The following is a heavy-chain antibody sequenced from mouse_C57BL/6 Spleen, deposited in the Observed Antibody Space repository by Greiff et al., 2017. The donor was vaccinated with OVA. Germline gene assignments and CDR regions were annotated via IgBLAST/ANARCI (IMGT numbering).Heavy chain of an antibody. D-gene: IGHD1-1*01. J-gene: IGHJ2*01. V-gene: IGHV1-82*01. CDR1: GYAFSSSW. Sequence: QVQLQQSGPELVKPGASVKLSCKASGYAFSSSWMNWVKQRPGQGLEWIGRIYPGDGDTNYNGKFKGKATLTADKSSSTAYMPLSSLTSEDSAVYFCARREGSTPFDYWGQGTTLTVSS. CDR3: ARREGSTPFDY. CDR2: IYPGDGDT.